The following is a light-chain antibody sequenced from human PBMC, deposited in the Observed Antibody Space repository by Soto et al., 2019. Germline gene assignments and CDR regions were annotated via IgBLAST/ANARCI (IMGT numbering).Light chain of an antibody. J-gene: IGKJ5*01. V-gene: IGKV1-12*01. CDR2: AAS. CDR3: QHADSFPLIT. CDR1: EDISTW. Sequence: DIQMAQSPSSVSASLLDRVTITCXFSEDISTWLAWYQQKPGKAPKLLIYAASSLQSGVPSRFSGSGSGTDFTLTISSLQPEDFATYYCQHADSFPLITFGQGTRLEIK.